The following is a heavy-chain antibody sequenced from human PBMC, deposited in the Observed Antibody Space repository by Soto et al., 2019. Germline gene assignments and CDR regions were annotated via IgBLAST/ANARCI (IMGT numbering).Heavy chain of an antibody. CDR3: TTASDGDYGYYYYYGMDV. D-gene: IGHD4-17*01. J-gene: IGHJ6*02. Sequence: GGSLRLSCAASGFTFSNAWMNWVRQAPGKGLEWVGRIKSKTDGGTTDYAAPVKGRFTISRDGSKNTLYLQMNSLKTEDTAVYYCTTASDGDYGYYYYYGMDVWGQGTTVTVSS. V-gene: IGHV3-15*07. CDR1: GFTFSNAW. CDR2: IKSKTDGGTT.